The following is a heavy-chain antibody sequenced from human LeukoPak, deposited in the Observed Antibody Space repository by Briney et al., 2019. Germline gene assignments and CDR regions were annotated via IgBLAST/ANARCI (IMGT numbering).Heavy chain of an antibody. CDR3: ARGGGIQLWSRDY. J-gene: IGHJ4*02. D-gene: IGHD5-18*01. CDR2: INPHSGGT. Sequence: GASVKVSCKASGYTFTGYYIHWVRQAPGQGLEWMGWINPHSGGTNYAQKFQGGVTMTRDTSITTAYMELSSLRSDDTAVYYCARGGGIQLWSRDYWGQGTLVTVSS. CDR1: GYTFTGYY. V-gene: IGHV1-2*02.